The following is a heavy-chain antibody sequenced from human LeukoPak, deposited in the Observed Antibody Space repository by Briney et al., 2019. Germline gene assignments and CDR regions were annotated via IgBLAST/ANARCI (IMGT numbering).Heavy chain of an antibody. CDR1: GFTFSNYD. D-gene: IGHD5-24*01. Sequence: GGSLRLSCVSSGFTFSNYDMHWVRQAPGKGLEWVALIWHDGSNKYYADSVRGRVTISRDNSKNTLYLQMNSLTAEDTAVYFCAKDGDAYIEYYYYYMDVWGKGTRVTVSS. CDR2: IWHDGSNK. CDR3: AKDGDAYIEYYYYYMDV. J-gene: IGHJ6*03. V-gene: IGHV3-33*06.